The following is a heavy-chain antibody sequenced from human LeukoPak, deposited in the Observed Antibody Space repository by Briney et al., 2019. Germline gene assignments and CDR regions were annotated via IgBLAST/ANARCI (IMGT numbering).Heavy chain of an antibody. J-gene: IGHJ4*02. CDR1: GYSISSGYY. CDR3: ARVPTVTFFDY. CDR2: IYHSGST. Sequence: PSETLSLTCTVSGYSISSGYYWGWIRQPPGKGLEWIGSIYHSGSTYYNPSLKSRVTISVDTSKNQFSLKLTSVTAADTAVYYCARVPTVTFFDYWGQGTLVTVPS. D-gene: IGHD4-17*01. V-gene: IGHV4-38-2*02.